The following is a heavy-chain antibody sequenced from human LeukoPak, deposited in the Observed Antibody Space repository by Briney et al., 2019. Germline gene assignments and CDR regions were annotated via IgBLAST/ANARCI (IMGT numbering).Heavy chain of an antibody. J-gene: IGHJ5*02. CDR1: GGSIRSGSYY. V-gene: IGHV4-61*02. CDR2: IYTSGST. D-gene: IGHD1-26*01. Sequence: SQTLSLTCTVSGGSIRSGSYYWSWIRQPAGKGLEWIGRIYTSGSTNYNPSLKSRVTISVDTSKNQFSLKLSSVTAADTAGYYCARDSPGALNWFDPWGQGTLVTVSS. CDR3: ARDSPGALNWFDP.